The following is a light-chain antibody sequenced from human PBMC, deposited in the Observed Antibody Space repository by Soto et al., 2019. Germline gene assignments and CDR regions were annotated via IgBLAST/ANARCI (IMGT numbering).Light chain of an antibody. Sequence: QSVLTQPPSASGSPGQSVTISCTGTSSDVGAYNYVSWYQQHPGKAPKLMIYEVNKRPSGVPDRFSGSKSGNTASLTVSGLQAEDEADYYCSSYVGSNNLVFGGGTKLTVL. J-gene: IGLJ2*01. V-gene: IGLV2-8*01. CDR1: SSDVGAYNY. CDR2: EVN. CDR3: SSYVGSNNLV.